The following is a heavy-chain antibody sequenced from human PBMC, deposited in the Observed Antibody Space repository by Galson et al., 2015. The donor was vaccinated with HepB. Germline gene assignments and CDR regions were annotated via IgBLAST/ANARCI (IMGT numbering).Heavy chain of an antibody. CDR2: IIPSADTT. J-gene: IGHJ4*02. D-gene: IGHD1-1*01. V-gene: IGHV1-46*01. CDR3: ARDQAVFPTAKYYFDY. Sequence: VKVSCKASGYTFTSYYIHWVRQAPGQGLEWMGIIIPSADTTKYAEPSQVAQQFQGRVTLTRDTSTSTAYMELSSLRSEDTAVYYCARDQAVFPTAKYYFDYWGQGTLVTVSS. CDR1: GYTFTSYY.